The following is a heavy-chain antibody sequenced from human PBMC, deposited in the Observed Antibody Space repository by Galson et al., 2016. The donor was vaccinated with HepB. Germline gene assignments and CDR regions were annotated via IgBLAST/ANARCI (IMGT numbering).Heavy chain of an antibody. Sequence: SETLSLTCTVSGGSIRGSIYYWGWIRQPPGKGLEWIGSIYHSGNTYYSPFLSPSLKSRVTISVDTSKNQFSLKLRSVTAADTAVYYCASHDDSDWDYWGQGTLVTVSP. CDR1: GGSIRGSIYY. CDR3: ASHDDSDWDY. CDR2: IYHSGNT. V-gene: IGHV4-39*01. J-gene: IGHJ4*02. D-gene: IGHD3-9*01.